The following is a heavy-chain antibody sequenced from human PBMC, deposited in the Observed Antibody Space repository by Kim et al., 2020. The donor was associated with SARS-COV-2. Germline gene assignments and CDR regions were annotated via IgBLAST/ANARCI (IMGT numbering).Heavy chain of an antibody. J-gene: IGHJ4*02. CDR3: VRERDRTSSYDY. D-gene: IGHD2-2*01. CDR1: GFAFSTYD. Sequence: GGSLRLSCAASGFAFSTYDMHWVRQTTGKGLEWVSVIGAGGYINYTASVKRRFTISRDNAKNSLYLQMNSPTAEDTAVYYCVRERDRTSSYDYWGQGTKVTVSS. CDR2: IGAGGYI. V-gene: IGHV3-13*01.